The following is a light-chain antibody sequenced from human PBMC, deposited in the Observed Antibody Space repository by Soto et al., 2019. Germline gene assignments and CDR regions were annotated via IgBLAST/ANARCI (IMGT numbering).Light chain of an antibody. CDR3: SSYKTGSTVV. V-gene: IGLV2-14*01. CDR1: SSDICYYNY. Sequence: QSVLTQPASVSGSPGQSITISCTGTSSDICYYNYVSWYQQYPGKAPKLIIYEVSNRPSGVSNRFSGSKSANTASLTISGLQAEDEADYHCSSYKTGSTVVFGTGTKLTVL. J-gene: IGLJ1*01. CDR2: EVS.